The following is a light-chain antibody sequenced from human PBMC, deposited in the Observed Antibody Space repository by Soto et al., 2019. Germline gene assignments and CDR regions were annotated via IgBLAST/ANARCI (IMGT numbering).Light chain of an antibody. CDR1: SSNLGAGFE. CDR3: QSYDSSLSGSV. V-gene: IGLV1-40*01. J-gene: IGLJ2*01. CDR2: GNN. Sequence: QSVLTQPPSVSGAPGQRVTISCTGSSSNLGAGFEIHWYQPLPRTAPKLLIYGNNNRPSGVPDRFSGSKSGTSASLVITGLQAEDEADYYCQSYDSSLSGSVFGGGTKLTVL.